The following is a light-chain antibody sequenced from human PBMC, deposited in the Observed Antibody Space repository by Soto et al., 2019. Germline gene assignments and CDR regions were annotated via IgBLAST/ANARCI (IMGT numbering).Light chain of an antibody. CDR1: QSVSSNY. Sequence: EIVLTQSPGTLSLSPGERATLSCRASQSVSSNYLAWYQQKPGQAPRLLIYGASSRATGIPDRFSGCGSGTDFTLTISRLEPEDFAVYYCQQYGSSSFTFGPGTKVDIK. CDR3: QQYGSSSFT. CDR2: GAS. J-gene: IGKJ3*01. V-gene: IGKV3-20*01.